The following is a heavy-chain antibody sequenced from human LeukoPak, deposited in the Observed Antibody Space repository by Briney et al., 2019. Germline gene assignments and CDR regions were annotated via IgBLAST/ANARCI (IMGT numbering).Heavy chain of an antibody. Sequence: PSETLSLTCTVSGGSISSSSYYWGWIRQPPGKGLEWIGEINHSGGTNYNPSLKSRVTISVDTSKNQFSLKLSSVTAADTAVYYCARGKWEPTPGPSPFDYWGQGTLVTVSS. D-gene: IGHD1-26*01. V-gene: IGHV4-39*07. CDR3: ARGKWEPTPGPSPFDY. CDR2: INHSGGT. CDR1: GGSISSSSYY. J-gene: IGHJ4*02.